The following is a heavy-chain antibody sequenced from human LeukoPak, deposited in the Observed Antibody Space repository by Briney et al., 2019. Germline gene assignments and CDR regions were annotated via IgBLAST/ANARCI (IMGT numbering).Heavy chain of an antibody. CDR3: ARVPRAAGTKIRGGPRSKGNINYFDY. Sequence: SETLSLTCAVYGGSFRGYYWSWIRQPPGKGLEWIGEINHSGSTNYNPSLKSRVTISVDTSKNQFSLKLSSVTAADTAVYYCARVPRAAGTKIRGGPRSKGNINYFDYWGQGTLVTVSS. CDR2: INHSGST. J-gene: IGHJ4*02. V-gene: IGHV4-34*01. CDR1: GGSFRGYY. D-gene: IGHD6-13*01.